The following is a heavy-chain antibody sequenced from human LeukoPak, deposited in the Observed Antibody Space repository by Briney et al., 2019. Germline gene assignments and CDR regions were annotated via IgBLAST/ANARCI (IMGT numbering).Heavy chain of an antibody. Sequence: GGSLSLSCSASGFTFSTSWMHWVRQAPGKGLVWDSRINSDGKSTNYADSVKGRFTISRDNAKNTLYLQMNSLRTEDTAVYYCVRDMGYYDKVWGQGTLVTVSS. V-gene: IGHV3-74*01. CDR3: VRDMGYYDKV. J-gene: IGHJ4*02. D-gene: IGHD3-22*01. CDR1: GFTFSTSW. CDR2: INSDGKST.